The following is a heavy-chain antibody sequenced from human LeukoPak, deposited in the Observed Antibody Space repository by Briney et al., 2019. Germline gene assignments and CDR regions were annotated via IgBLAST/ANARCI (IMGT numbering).Heavy chain of an antibody. CDR1: GGSVSSGSYY. V-gene: IGHV4-61*01. Sequence: SETLSLTCTVSGGSVSSGSYYWSWIRQPPGTGLEWIGYIYYSGSTNYNPSLKSRVTISVDTSKNQFSLKLSSVTAADTAVYYCARVEDYGDYPNWFDPWGQGTLVTVSS. CDR3: ARVEDYGDYPNWFDP. D-gene: IGHD4-17*01. J-gene: IGHJ5*02. CDR2: IYYSGST.